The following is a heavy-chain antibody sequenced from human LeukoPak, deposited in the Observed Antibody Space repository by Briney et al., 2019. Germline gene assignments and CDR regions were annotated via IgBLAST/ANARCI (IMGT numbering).Heavy chain of an antibody. D-gene: IGHD6-19*01. V-gene: IGHV4-59*01. Sequence: TSETLSLTCTVSGASISSYYWSWIRQPPGKGLEWIGYIYYSGSTNYNPSLKSRVTISVDTSKNQFSLKLSSVTAADTAVYYCARVAGTGFDYWGQGTLVTVSS. CDR1: GASISSYY. J-gene: IGHJ4*02. CDR3: ARVAGTGFDY. CDR2: IYYSGST.